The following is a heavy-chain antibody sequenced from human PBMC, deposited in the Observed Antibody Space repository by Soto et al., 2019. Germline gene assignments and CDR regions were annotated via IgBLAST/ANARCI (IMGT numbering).Heavy chain of an antibody. V-gene: IGHV4-30-4*01. CDR1: GGSISTKDFL. Sequence: TLSLTCTVSGGSISTKDFLWSWIRQSPGKGLEWIGYIYYSGGTYYNPSLKSRVSFSVDTSKNQFSLKLTSVTVADTALYYCARAAIACGSGSCYNHYYYALDVWGXGTTVPVSS. CDR3: ARAAIACGSGSCYNHYYYALDV. D-gene: IGHD2-2*02. J-gene: IGHJ6*04. CDR2: IYYSGGT.